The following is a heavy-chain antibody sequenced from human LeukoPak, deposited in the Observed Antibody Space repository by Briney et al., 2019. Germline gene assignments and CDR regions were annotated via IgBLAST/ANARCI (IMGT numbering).Heavy chain of an antibody. D-gene: IGHD5-24*01. CDR3: AKDFRDTSMFTDGYFDF. CDR2: LSGRGDSK. V-gene: IGHV3-23*01. Sequence: GGALRLSCSASGFTFNNYAMSWARQAPGKGLEWVSGLSGRGDSKYYAGSVNGRFSISRDNANNRLYLQMNNMRAEDTAVYYCAKDFRDTSMFTDGYFDFWGQGTLVTVSS. J-gene: IGHJ4*02. CDR1: GFTFNNYA.